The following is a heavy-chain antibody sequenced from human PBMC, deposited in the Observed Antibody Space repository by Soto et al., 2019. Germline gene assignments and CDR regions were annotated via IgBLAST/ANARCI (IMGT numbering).Heavy chain of an antibody. CDR1: GFTFSTYP. Sequence: VGSLRLSCAASGFTFSTYPMYWVRQAPGKGLEWVAVISYDGSNKYYADSVKGRFTISRDNSKNTLYVQMNSRRAEDTAVYYCARGGTVSLAAGMDVWGQGTTVTVSS. CDR3: ARGGTVSLAAGMDV. J-gene: IGHJ6*02. CDR2: ISYDGSNK. V-gene: IGHV3-30*04. D-gene: IGHD4-4*01.